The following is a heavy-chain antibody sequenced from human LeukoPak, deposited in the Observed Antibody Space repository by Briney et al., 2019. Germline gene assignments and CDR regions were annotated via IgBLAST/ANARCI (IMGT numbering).Heavy chain of an antibody. V-gene: IGHV3-11*05. CDR1: GFTFSDYY. J-gene: IGHJ4*02. CDR2: ISGSSSYT. D-gene: IGHD5-12*01. CDR3: ARALAALAPTDY. Sequence: GGSLRLSCAASGFTFSDYYMSWIRQAPGKGPEEVSYISGSSSYTNYADSVKGRFTISRDDAKNSLYLQMNSLRAEDTAVYYCARALAALAPTDYWGQGTLVTVSS.